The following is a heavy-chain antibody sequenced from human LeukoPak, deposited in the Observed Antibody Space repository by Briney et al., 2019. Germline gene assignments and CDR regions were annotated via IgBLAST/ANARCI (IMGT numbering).Heavy chain of an antibody. J-gene: IGHJ3*02. CDR3: AKVISRSTTWDAFDI. CDR1: GFTFSTYA. D-gene: IGHD4-17*01. V-gene: IGHV3-30*18. Sequence: SGGSLRLSCAASGFTFSTYAMAWVRQAPGKGLEWVAFISYDGSNKFYADSVQGRFTISRDTSKNTLYLQMNSLRAEDTAVYYCAKVISRSTTWDAFDIWGQGTMVTVSS. CDR2: ISYDGSNK.